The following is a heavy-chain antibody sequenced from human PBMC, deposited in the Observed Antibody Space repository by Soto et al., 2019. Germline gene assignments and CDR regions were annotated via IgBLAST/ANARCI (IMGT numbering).Heavy chain of an antibody. J-gene: IGHJ4*02. D-gene: IGHD3-22*01. CDR1: GGSFSGYY. CDR2: INHSGST. CDR3: ARGRRAFYDSSGYWVY. Sequence: SETLSLTCAVYGGSFSGYYWSWIRQPPGKGLEWIGEINHSGSTYYNPSLKCRVTISVDTSKNQFSLKLSSVTAADTAVYYCARGRRAFYDSSGYWVYWGQGTLVTVSS. V-gene: IGHV4-34*01.